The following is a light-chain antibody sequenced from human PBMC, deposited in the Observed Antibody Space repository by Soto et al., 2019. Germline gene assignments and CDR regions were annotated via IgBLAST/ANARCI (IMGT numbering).Light chain of an antibody. Sequence: DIQMTQSPSTLSASVGDRVTITCRASQSISNWLAWYQQKPGKAPKVLIYKASILESGVPSRFRGSGSGTEFTLTLSSLQPDDFATYYCQQYNTYWTFGQGTKVEIK. CDR3: QQYNTYWT. V-gene: IGKV1-5*03. CDR2: KAS. CDR1: QSISNW. J-gene: IGKJ1*01.